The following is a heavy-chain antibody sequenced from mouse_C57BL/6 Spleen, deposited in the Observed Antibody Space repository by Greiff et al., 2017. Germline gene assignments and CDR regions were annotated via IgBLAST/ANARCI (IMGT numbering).Heavy chain of an antibody. CDR3: ARDYYGSSAWFAY. Sequence: EVKLQQSGPELVKPGASVKISCKASGYTFTDYYMNWVKQSHGKSLEWIGDINPNNGGTSYNQKFKGKATLTVDKSSSTAYMERRSLTSEDSAVYYCARDYYGSSAWFAYWGPGTLVTVSA. J-gene: IGHJ3*01. CDR1: GYTFTDYY. D-gene: IGHD1-1*01. CDR2: INPNNGGT. V-gene: IGHV1-26*01.